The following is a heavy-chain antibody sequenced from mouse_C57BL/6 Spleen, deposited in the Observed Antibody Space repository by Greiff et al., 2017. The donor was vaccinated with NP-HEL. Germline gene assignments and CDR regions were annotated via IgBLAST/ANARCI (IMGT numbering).Heavy chain of an antibody. Sequence: VQLQQPGAELVKPGASVKLSCKASGYTFTSYWMQWVKQRPGQGLEWIGEIDPSDSYTNYNQKFKGKATLTVDTSSSTAYMQLSSLTSEDSAVYYCAGAYFITTVVAGGYFDYWGQGTTLTVSS. D-gene: IGHD1-1*01. J-gene: IGHJ2*01. CDR3: AGAYFITTVVAGGYFDY. V-gene: IGHV1-50*01. CDR2: IDPSDSYT. CDR1: GYTFTSYW.